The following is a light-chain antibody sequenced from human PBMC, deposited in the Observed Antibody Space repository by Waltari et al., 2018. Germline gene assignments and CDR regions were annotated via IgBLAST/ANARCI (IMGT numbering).Light chain of an antibody. CDR1: QRISSW. CDR2: KAS. J-gene: IGKJ1*01. CDR3: QQYNSYPWT. V-gene: IGKV1-5*03. Sequence: DIQMTQSPSTLSASVGDRVTITCQASQRISSWLAWYQQKPGKAPKLLIYKASSLETGVPSRFSGSGSGTDFTLTISSLQPDDFATYYCQQYNSYPWTFGQGTKVEIK.